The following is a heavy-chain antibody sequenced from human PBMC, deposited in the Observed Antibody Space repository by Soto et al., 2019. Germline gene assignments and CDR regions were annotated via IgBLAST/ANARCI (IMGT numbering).Heavy chain of an antibody. D-gene: IGHD3-22*01. J-gene: IGHJ4*02. CDR3: ARGSYYYDSSGYYSY. Sequence: QVQLQESGPGLVKPSQTLSLTCTVSGGSISSGDYDWSWIRQPPGKGLEWIGYIYYSGSTYYNPSLKSRVTISVDTSKNQFSLKLSSVTAADTAVYYCARGSYYYDSSGYYSYRGQGTLVNVSS. V-gene: IGHV4-30-4*01. CDR2: IYYSGST. CDR1: GGSISSGDYD.